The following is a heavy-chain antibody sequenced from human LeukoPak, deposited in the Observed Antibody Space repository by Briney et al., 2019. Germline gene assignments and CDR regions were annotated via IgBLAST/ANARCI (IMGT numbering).Heavy chain of an antibody. Sequence: GGSLRLSCAASGFAVSSNYMSWVRQAPGKGLEWVSAISGSGGSTYYADSVKGRFTISRDNSKNTLYLQMNSLRAEDTAVYYCAKALRYCSGGSCYDPYYYYGMDVWGQGTTVTVSS. V-gene: IGHV3-23*01. CDR1: GFAVSSNY. CDR2: ISGSGGST. D-gene: IGHD2-15*01. CDR3: AKALRYCSGGSCYDPYYYYGMDV. J-gene: IGHJ6*02.